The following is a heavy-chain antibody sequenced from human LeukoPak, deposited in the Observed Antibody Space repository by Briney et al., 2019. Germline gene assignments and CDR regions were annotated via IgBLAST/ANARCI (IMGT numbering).Heavy chain of an antibody. CDR1: GGPISSYY. D-gene: IGHD3-22*01. J-gene: IGHJ6*03. CDR3: ARGYYDSSGYSRFPYYYYYYMDV. CDR2: IYTSGST. V-gene: IGHV4-4*07. Sequence: PSETLSLTCTVPGGPISSYYWSWIRQPAGKGLEWIGRIYTSGSTNYNPSLKSRVTMSVDTSKNQFSLKLSSVTAADTAVYYCARGYYDSSGYSRFPYYYYYYMDVWGKGTTVTISS.